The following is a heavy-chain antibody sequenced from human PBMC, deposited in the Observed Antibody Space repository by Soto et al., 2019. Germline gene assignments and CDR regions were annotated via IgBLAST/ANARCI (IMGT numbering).Heavy chain of an antibody. V-gene: IGHV4-39*07. Sequence: PSETLSLTCTVSGGSISSRGYYWGWIRQPPGKGLEWIGTIYYSGSTYYNPSLKSRVTISVDTSKNQFFLRLSSVTAADTAVYYCARVLAYYDSGGLYYFHYWGQGTLVTVSS. CDR1: GGSISSRGYY. CDR3: ARVLAYYDSGGLYYFHY. CDR2: IYYSGST. D-gene: IGHD3-22*01. J-gene: IGHJ4*02.